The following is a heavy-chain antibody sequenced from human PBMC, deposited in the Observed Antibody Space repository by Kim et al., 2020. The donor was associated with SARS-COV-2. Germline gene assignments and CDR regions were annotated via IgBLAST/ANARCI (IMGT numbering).Heavy chain of an antibody. CDR3: ARTLAYCGGDCYGGTFDY. D-gene: IGHD2-21*02. Sequence: SVKVSCKASGGTFSSYAISWVRQAPGQGLEWMGGIIPIFGTANYAQKFQGRVTITVDESTSTAYMELSSLRSEDTAVYYCARTLAYCGGDCYGGTFDYWGQGTLVTVSS. CDR2: IIPIFGTA. CDR1: GGTFSSYA. V-gene: IGHV1-69*13. J-gene: IGHJ4*02.